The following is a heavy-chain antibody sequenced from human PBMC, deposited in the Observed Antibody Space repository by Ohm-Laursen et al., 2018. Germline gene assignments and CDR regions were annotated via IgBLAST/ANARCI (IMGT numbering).Heavy chain of an antibody. V-gene: IGHV4-59*01. D-gene: IGHD1-1*01. CDR2: LYYSGST. CDR1: RGSISSDY. CDR3: ARGTTTPLDV. Sequence: GTLSLTCTVSRGSISSDYWSWIRQPPGKGLEWIGNLYYSGSTNYNPSLKSRLTISVDTSRDQFSLKLSSVTAADTAVYYCARGTTTPLDVWGQGTTVTVSS. J-gene: IGHJ6*02.